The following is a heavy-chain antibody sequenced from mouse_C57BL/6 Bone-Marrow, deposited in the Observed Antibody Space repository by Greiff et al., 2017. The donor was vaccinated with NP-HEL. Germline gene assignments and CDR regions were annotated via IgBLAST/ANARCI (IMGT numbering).Heavy chain of an antibody. J-gene: IGHJ1*03. D-gene: IGHD2-10*02. CDR2: IYPYNGVS. CDR1: GYSFTGYY. CDR3: ARKVVHTTLVEGWYFDV. Sequence: EVKLQESGPELVKPGASVKISCKASGYSFTGYYMHWVKQSHGNILDWIGYIYPYNGVSSYNQKFKGKATLTVDKSSSTAYMELRSLTSEDSAVYYCARKVVHTTLVEGWYFDVWGTGTTVTVSS. V-gene: IGHV1-31*01.